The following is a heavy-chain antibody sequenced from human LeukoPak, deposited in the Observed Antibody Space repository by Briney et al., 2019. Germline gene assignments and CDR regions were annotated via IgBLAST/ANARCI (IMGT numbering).Heavy chain of an antibody. CDR1: GGSISSSSYY. V-gene: IGHV4-39*07. CDR2: IYYSGST. CDR3: ARDPIVVVPAAILSWFDP. Sequence: SETLSLTCTVSGGSISSSSYYWGWIRQPPGKGLEWIGSIYYSGSTYYNPSLKSRVTISVDTSKNQFSLKLSSVTAADTAVYYCARDPIVVVPAAILSWFDPWGQGTLVTVSS. D-gene: IGHD2-2*01. J-gene: IGHJ5*02.